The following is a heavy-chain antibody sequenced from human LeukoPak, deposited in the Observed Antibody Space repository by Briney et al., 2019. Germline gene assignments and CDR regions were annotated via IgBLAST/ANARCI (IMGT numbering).Heavy chain of an antibody. Sequence: TGGSLRLSCAASGFTFSSYAMSWVRQAPGKGLEWVSAISGSGGSTYYADSVKGRFTISRDNSKNTLYLQMNSLRAEDTAVYYCAKANLGYCSGGSCYSGPSGMDVWGQGTTVTVSS. CDR2: ISGSGGST. CDR1: GFTFSSYA. J-gene: IGHJ6*02. D-gene: IGHD2-15*01. CDR3: AKANLGYCSGGSCYSGPSGMDV. V-gene: IGHV3-23*01.